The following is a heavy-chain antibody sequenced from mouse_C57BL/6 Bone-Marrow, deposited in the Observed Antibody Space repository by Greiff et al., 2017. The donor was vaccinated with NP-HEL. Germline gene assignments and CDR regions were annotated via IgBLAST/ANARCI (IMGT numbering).Heavy chain of an antibody. CDR2: IDPSDSYT. J-gene: IGHJ3*01. Sequence: QVQLQQPGAELVRPGTSVKLSCKASGYTFTSYWMHWVKQRPGQGLEWIGVIDPSDSYTNYNQKFKGKATLTVDTSSSTAYMQLSSLTSEDSAVYYCARGGGNSVFAYRGQGTLVTVSA. D-gene: IGHD2-1*01. CDR1: GYTFTSYW. V-gene: IGHV1-59*01. CDR3: ARGGGNSVFAY.